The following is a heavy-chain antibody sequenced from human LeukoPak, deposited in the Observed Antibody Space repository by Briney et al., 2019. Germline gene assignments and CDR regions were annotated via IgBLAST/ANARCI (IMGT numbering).Heavy chain of an antibody. V-gene: IGHV3-23*01. Sequence: GGSLRLSCAASGFTFSSYAMSWVRQAPGKGLEWVSALSGSGGTTYYADSVKGRFTISRDTSKNTLYLQMNSLRAEDTAVYYCAKDGIGYSGYAPFDYWGQGTLVTVSS. CDR2: LSGSGGTT. CDR1: GFTFSSYA. CDR3: AKDGIGYSGYAPFDY. D-gene: IGHD5-12*01. J-gene: IGHJ4*02.